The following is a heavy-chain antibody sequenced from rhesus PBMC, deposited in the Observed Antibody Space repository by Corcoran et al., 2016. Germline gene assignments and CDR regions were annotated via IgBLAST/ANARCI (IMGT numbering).Heavy chain of an antibody. CDR2: IDPSYYDT. V-gene: IGHV5-20*01. CDR1: GYSFTTSW. Sequence: ELQLVHSGAQVHRSRESLQIPCQTSGYSFTTSWLIWVRPMPVKGLGWMGAIDPSYYDTRYNPSIQGQVTSSADKSISTAYLQWSRLKASDTATYYCAKGQYLDWFCFDYWGQGVLVTVSS. D-gene: IGHD3-3*01. J-gene: IGHJ4*01. CDR3: AKGQYLDWFCFDY.